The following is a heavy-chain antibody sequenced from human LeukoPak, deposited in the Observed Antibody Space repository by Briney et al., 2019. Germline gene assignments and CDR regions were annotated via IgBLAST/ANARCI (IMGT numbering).Heavy chain of an antibody. D-gene: IGHD1-1*01. CDR2: IYYSGST. CDR3: ARHMGLGYTYFYPYFDY. J-gene: IGHJ4*01. CDR1: GGSISSYY. V-gene: IGHV4-59*08. Sequence: SETLSLTCTVSGGSISSYYWSWIPQPPGKGLEGIGYIYYSGSTNYNPSLKSRVTISVDTSKNQFSLKLSSVTAADTAVYYCARHMGLGYTYFYPYFDYWGQGTLVTVSS.